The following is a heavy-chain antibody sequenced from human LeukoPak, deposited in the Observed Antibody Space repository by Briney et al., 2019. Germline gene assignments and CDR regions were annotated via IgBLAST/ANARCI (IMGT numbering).Heavy chain of an antibody. CDR3: ARQHGGNYLDF. CDR1: GVSISYNY. Sequence: PSETLSLTCTVSGVSISYNYWSWIRQPPGKGLEGIGQIFYTGTTEYNPSLKGRVSMSLDTSKNQFSLRLSSVTAGDTAVYYCARQHGGNYLDFWGQGTLVTVSS. J-gene: IGHJ4*02. D-gene: IGHD4-23*01. V-gene: IGHV4-59*01. CDR2: IFYTGTT.